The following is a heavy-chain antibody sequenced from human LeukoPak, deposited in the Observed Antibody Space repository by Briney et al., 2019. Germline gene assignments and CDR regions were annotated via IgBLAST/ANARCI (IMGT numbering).Heavy chain of an antibody. V-gene: IGHV4-39*01. Sequence: SETLSLTCTVTGGSISSSSYYWGWIRQPPGKGLEWIGSIYYNDSTYYNPSLKSRVTISVDTSKNQFSLKLSSVTAADTAVYYCARRTALGGAFDIWGQGTMVTVSS. CDR3: ARRTALGGAFDI. CDR1: GGSISSSSYY. CDR2: IYYNDST. J-gene: IGHJ3*02. D-gene: IGHD3-16*01.